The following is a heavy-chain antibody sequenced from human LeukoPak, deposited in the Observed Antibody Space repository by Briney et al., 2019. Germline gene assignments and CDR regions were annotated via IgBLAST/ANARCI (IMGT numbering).Heavy chain of an antibody. J-gene: IGHJ4*02. CDR3: ARDRNYDYIWGSYRPDYFDY. CDR2: ISSSSSYI. V-gene: IGHV3-21*01. D-gene: IGHD3-16*02. Sequence: PGGSLRLSCAASGFTFSSYTINWVRQAPGKGLERVSSISSSSSYIYYADSVKGRFTISRDNAKNSLYLQMNSLRAEDTAVYYCARDRNYDYIWGSYRPDYFDYWGQGTLVTVSS. CDR1: GFTFSSYT.